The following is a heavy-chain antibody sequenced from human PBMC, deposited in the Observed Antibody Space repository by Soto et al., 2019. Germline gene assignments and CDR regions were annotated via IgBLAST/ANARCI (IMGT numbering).Heavy chain of an antibody. D-gene: IGHD1-1*01. Sequence: LQTLSLTCAVSGGSISSGGYSWSWIRQPPGKGLEWIGYIYHSGSTYYNPSLKSRVTISVDRSKNQFSLKLSSVTAADTAVYYCARRYVYSFDYWGQGTLVTVSS. J-gene: IGHJ4*02. CDR1: GGSISSGGYS. CDR3: ARRYVYSFDY. CDR2: IYHSGST. V-gene: IGHV4-30-2*01.